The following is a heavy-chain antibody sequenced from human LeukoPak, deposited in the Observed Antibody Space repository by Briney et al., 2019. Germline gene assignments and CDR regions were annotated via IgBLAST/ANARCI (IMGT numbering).Heavy chain of an antibody. CDR2: IYYSGST. V-gene: IGHV4-30-4*01. CDR3: ARVWTTWGFDY. J-gene: IGHJ4*02. D-gene: IGHD3/OR15-3a*01. CDR1: GGSISSGDYY. Sequence: SETLSLICTVSGGSISSGDYYWSWIRQPPGKGLEWIGYIYYSGSTYYNPSLKSRVTISVHTSKNQFSLNLSSVTAADTAVYYCARVWTTWGFDYWGQGTLVTVSS.